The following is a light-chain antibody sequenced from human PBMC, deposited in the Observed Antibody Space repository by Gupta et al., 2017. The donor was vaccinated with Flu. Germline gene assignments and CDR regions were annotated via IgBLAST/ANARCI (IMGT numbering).Light chain of an antibody. CDR1: QSMNRY. CDR2: AAS. J-gene: IGKJ2*01. CDR3: QENDRPRMYT. V-gene: IGKV1-39*01. Sequence: DLQMTQSPSSLSASVGARVTITCRSSQSMNRYLNWYQQTPGKATKLLISAASTLESGVPSRFRGSGSGTDFTRTITSLQPEDFATYYCQENDRPRMYTFGQGTKLEI.